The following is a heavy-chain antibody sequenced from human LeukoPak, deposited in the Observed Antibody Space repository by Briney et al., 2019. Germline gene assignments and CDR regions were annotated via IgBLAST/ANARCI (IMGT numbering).Heavy chain of an antibody. J-gene: IGHJ3*02. V-gene: IGHV3-53*01. CDR2: IYSGGST. CDR3: ARTPDYCSSTSCYVYAFDI. CDR1: GFTVSSNY. Sequence: GGSLRLSCAASGFTVSSNYMSWVRQAPGKGLEWVSVIYSGGSTYYADSVKGRFTISRDNSKNTLYLQMNSLRAEDTAVYYCARTPDYCSSTSCYVYAFDIWGQGTMVTVSS. D-gene: IGHD2-2*01.